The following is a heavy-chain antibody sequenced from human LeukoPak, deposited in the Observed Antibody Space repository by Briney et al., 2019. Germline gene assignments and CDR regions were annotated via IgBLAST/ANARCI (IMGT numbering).Heavy chain of an antibody. Sequence: GGSLRLSCATSGFIFNNYGLIWVREAPGEGLEWVSAISGSGGSTYYADPVKGRFTISRDNSKTTLNPQMNSLRAKDTAVYYCTKSSGVTIYCYYMDVWGKGTTVTVSS. CDR3: TKSSGVTIYCYYMDV. V-gene: IGHV3-23*01. J-gene: IGHJ6*03. CDR2: ISGSGGST. D-gene: IGHD4-11*01. CDR1: GFIFNNYG.